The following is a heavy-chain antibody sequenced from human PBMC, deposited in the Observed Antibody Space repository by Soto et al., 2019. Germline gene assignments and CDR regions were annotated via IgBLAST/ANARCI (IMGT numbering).Heavy chain of an antibody. V-gene: IGHV1-46*01. D-gene: IGHD3-22*01. Sequence: VKVSCKASGYTFTNYYMYWVRQAPGQGLEWMGLINPSGGNTRYAQKFQGRVTMTRDTSTSTVYMELSSLRSDDTAVYYCARGPYYYDSSGYYWFDPWGQGTLVTVSS. CDR2: INPSGGNT. CDR3: ARGPYYYDSSGYYWFDP. J-gene: IGHJ5*02. CDR1: GYTFTNYY.